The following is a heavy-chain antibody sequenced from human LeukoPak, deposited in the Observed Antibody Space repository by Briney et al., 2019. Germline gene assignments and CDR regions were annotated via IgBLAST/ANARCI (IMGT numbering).Heavy chain of an antibody. CDR3: ARDLGITY. D-gene: IGHD7-27*01. Sequence: GGSLRLSCAASGITVSNNYMSWVRQAPGKGLEWVSVIYTGGSTYYADSVKGRFTISRDNSKNTLYLQMNSLRAEDTAVYYCARDLGITYWGQGTLVTVSS. V-gene: IGHV3-66*01. J-gene: IGHJ4*02. CDR2: IYTGGST. CDR1: GITVSNNY.